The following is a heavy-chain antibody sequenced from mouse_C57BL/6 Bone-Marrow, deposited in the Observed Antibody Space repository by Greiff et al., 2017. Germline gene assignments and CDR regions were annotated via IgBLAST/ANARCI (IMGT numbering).Heavy chain of an antibody. J-gene: IGHJ3*01. Sequence: VQLRQPGAELVRPGTSVKLSCKASGYTFTSYWMHWVKQRPGQGLEWIGVIDPSDSYTNYNQKFKGKATLTVDTSSSTAYMQLSSLTSEDSAVYYCARDYGYDAGFAYWGQGTLVTVSA. V-gene: IGHV1-59*01. CDR1: GYTFTSYW. CDR3: ARDYGYDAGFAY. D-gene: IGHD2-2*01. CDR2: IDPSDSYT.